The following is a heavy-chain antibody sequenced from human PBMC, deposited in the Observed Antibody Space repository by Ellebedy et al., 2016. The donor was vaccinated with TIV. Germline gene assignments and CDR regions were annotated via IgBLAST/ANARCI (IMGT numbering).Heavy chain of an antibody. CDR3: ARSNGIAVWWFDP. J-gene: IGHJ5*02. V-gene: IGHV3-66*01. CDR2: IYSGGST. D-gene: IGHD6-19*01. CDR1: GFTVSSNY. Sequence: LSLTCAASGFTVSSNYMSWVRQAPGKGLEWVSVIYSGGSTYYADSVKGRFTISRDNSKNTLYLQMNSLRAEDTAVYYCARSNGIAVWWFDPWGQGTLVTVSS.